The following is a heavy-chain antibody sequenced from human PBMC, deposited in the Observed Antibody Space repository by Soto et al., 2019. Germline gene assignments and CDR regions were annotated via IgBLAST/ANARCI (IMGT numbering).Heavy chain of an antibody. D-gene: IGHD1-1*01. CDR3: ARLDWNDDY. J-gene: IGHJ4*02. CDR1: GGSFSGYY. Sequence: SETLSLTCAVYGGSFSGYYWSWIRQPPGKGLEWIGEINHSGSTNYNPSLKSRVTISVDTSKNQFSLKRSSVTAADTAVYYCARLDWNDDYWGQGTLVTVSS. CDR2: INHSGST. V-gene: IGHV4-34*01.